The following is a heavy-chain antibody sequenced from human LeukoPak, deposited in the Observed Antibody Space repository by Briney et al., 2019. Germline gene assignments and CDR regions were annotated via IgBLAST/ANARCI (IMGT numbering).Heavy chain of an antibody. V-gene: IGHV1-69*05. CDR1: GGTFSSYA. Sequence: SVKVSCKASGGTFSSYAISWVRQAPGQGLEWMGRIIPIFGTANYAQKFQGRVTITTDESTSTAYMELSSLRSEDTAVYYCARDGEDIVVVPAAIRYYYYYMDVWGKGTTVTVSS. J-gene: IGHJ6*03. D-gene: IGHD2-2*01. CDR2: IIPIFGTA. CDR3: ARDGEDIVVVPAAIRYYYYYMDV.